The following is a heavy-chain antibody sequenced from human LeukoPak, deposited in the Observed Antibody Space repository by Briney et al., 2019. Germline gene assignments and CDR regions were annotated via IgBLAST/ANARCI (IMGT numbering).Heavy chain of an antibody. V-gene: IGHV4-34*01. CDR2: INHSGST. J-gene: IGHJ5*02. CDR3: ASYDSYGQTNWFDP. D-gene: IGHD5-18*01. Sequence: PSETLSLTCAVYGGSFSGYYWSRIRQPPGKGLEWIGEINHSGSTNYNPSLKSRVTISVDTSKNQFSLKLSSVTAADTAVYYCASYDSYGQTNWFDPWGQGTLVTVSS. CDR1: GGSFSGYY.